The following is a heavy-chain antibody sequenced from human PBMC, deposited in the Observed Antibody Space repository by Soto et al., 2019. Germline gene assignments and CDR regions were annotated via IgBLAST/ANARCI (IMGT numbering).Heavy chain of an antibody. D-gene: IGHD2-15*01. CDR1: GFTFSGYA. V-gene: IGHV3-30-3*01. CDR3: ARDPLLYCGGGSCDGREV. CDR2: ISYDGSNK. Sequence: GGSLRLSCAASGFTFSGYAVHWVRQAPGKGLEWVAVISYDGSNKYYADSVKGRFTISRDNSKNTLYLQMNSLRAEDTAVYYWARDPLLYCGGGSCDGREVGGQGTRAPV. J-gene: IGHJ6*02.